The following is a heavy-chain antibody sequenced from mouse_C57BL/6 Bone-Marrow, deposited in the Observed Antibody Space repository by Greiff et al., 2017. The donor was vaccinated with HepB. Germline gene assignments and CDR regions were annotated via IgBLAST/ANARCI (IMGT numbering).Heavy chain of an antibody. CDR1: GYTFTSYT. D-gene: IGHD1-1*01. Sequence: VQLQQSGAELARPGASVKMSCKASGYTFTSYTMHWVKQRPGQGLEWIGYSNPSSGYTKYNQKFKDKATLTADKSSSTAYMQLSSLTSEDSAVYYCARSPHYYGSSLYYAMDYWGQGTSVTVSS. V-gene: IGHV1-4*01. CDR3: ARSPHYYGSSLYYAMDY. CDR2: SNPSSGYT. J-gene: IGHJ4*01.